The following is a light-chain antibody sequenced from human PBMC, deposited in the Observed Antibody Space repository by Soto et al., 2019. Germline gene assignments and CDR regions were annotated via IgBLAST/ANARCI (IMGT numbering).Light chain of an antibody. CDR1: QNVHSN. J-gene: IGKJ4*01. CDR2: GAS. V-gene: IGKV3-15*01. CDR3: QQYNIWPLA. Sequence: EIVMTQSPATLSVSPGERDTLSCRASQNVHSNLAWYQQKPGQAPRLLIYGASTRATAIPARFSGSGSGTEFTLTISSLQSEDFAVYYCQQYNIWPLAFGGGTRVEIK.